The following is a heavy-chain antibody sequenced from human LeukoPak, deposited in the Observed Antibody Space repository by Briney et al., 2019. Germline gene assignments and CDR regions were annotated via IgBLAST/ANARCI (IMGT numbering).Heavy chain of an antibody. D-gene: IGHD6-13*01. CDR3: ARDSTPRY. CDR2: INHSGST. V-gene: IGHV4-34*01. J-gene: IGHJ4*02. Sequence: SETLSLTCAVYGGSFSGYYWSWIRQPPGKGLEWIGEINHSGSTNYNPSLKSRVTISVDTSKNQFSLNLSSVTAADTAVYYCARDSTPRYWGQGTLVTVSS. CDR1: GGSFSGYY.